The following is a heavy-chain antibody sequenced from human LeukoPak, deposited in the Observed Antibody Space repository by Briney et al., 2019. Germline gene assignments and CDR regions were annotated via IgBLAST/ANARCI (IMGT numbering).Heavy chain of an antibody. V-gene: IGHV3-23*01. J-gene: IGHJ4*02. Sequence: GGSLMLSCAAPGFPLGSYAMYWVRPAPGEGLEGVSGIFGSGGSAHYADSVKGRFTISRDNSKNTVYLQMDSLRAEDTATYYCAKTTTGYSSGRYPAWPIDYWGQGTLVTVSS. D-gene: IGHD2-15*01. CDR3: AKTTTGYSSGRYPAWPIDY. CDR2: IFGSGGSA. CDR1: GFPLGSYA.